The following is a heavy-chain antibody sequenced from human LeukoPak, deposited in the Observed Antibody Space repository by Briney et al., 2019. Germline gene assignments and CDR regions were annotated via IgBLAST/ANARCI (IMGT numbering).Heavy chain of an antibody. CDR3: ARDARGYSGYDSPHYYYYYYMDV. Sequence: SETLSLTCTVSGGSISSSSYYWSWIRQPAGKGLEWIGRIYTSGSTNYNPSLKSRVTMSVDTSKNQFSLKLSFVTAADTAVYYCARDARGYSGYDSPHYYYYYYMDVWGKGTTVTISS. J-gene: IGHJ6*03. CDR2: IYTSGST. CDR1: GGSISSSSYY. V-gene: IGHV4-61*02. D-gene: IGHD5-12*01.